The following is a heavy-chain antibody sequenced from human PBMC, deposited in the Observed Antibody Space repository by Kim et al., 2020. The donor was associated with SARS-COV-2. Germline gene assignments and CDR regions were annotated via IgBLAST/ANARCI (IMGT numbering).Heavy chain of an antibody. V-gene: IGHV3-30-3*01. Sequence: GGSLRLSCAASGFTFSRYAMHWVRQAPGKGLEWVALVSYDGSDDYYADSVKGRFTISRDNSQNTLDLQMNSLRAEDTADYYCARSRLNIIVQNYYFDYWGQGTLVAVSS. CDR3: ARSRLNIIVQNYYFDY. J-gene: IGHJ4*02. CDR2: VSYDGSDD. D-gene: IGHD1-1*01. CDR1: GFTFSRYA.